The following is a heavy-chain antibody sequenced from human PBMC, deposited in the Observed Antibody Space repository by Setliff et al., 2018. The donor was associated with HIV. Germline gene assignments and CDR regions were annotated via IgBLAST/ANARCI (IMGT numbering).Heavy chain of an antibody. Sequence: PSETLSLTCAVYGGSLSGYYWRWIRQPPGKGLEWIGDVSHTGGTNYNPSLKSRITISADTPKNQFTLKLSSVTAADTAVYYCARGFGSSWGGNYYYYYMDVWGKGTTVTVSS. V-gene: IGHV4-34*01. CDR3: ARGFGSSWGGNYYYYYMDV. J-gene: IGHJ6*03. CDR2: VSHTGGT. D-gene: IGHD6-13*01. CDR1: GGSLSGYY.